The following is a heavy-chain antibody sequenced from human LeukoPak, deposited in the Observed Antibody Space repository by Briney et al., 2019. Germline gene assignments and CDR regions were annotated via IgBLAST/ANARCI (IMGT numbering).Heavy chain of an antibody. CDR3: AKVTGRGWYWGPLDY. D-gene: IGHD6-19*01. V-gene: IGHV3-30*04. CDR2: ISYDGSNK. CDR1: GFTFSSYT. Sequence: PAGRSLRLSCAASGFTFSSYTMHWVRQAPGKGLEWVAVISYDGSNKYYADSVKGRFTISRDNSKNTLYLQMNSLRAEDTAVYYCAKVTGRGWYWGPLDYWGQGTLVTVSS. J-gene: IGHJ4*02.